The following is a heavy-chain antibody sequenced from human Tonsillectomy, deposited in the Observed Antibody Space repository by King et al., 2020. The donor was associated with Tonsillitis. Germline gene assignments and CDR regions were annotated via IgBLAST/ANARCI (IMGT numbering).Heavy chain of an antibody. V-gene: IGHV3-9*01. J-gene: IGHJ6*02. D-gene: IGHD5-18*01. CDR3: VKDIGWRGVYSYVYGGMDV. CDR2: ISWKSVSI. Sequence: VQLVESGGGLVQPGRSLRLSCAASGFSFDDHAMHWVRHAPGKGLEWVSGISWKSVSIDYADSVKGRFTMSRDNAQNSLSLQMNRLRPEDTALYYCVKDIGWRGVYSYVYGGMDVWGQGTTVTVSS. CDR1: GFSFDDHA.